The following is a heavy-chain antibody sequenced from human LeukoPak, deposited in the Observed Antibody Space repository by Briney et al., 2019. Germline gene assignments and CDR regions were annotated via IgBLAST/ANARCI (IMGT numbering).Heavy chain of an antibody. CDR3: DLRSGGVTYGQDS. V-gene: IGHV1-8*01. D-gene: IGHD5-18*01. CDR1: GYTFTSYD. CDR2: MNPNSGNT. Sequence: GASVKVSCKASGYTFTSYDINWVRQATGQGLEWMGWMNPNSGNTGYAQKFQGRVTMTRSTSISTAYMELSSLRSEDTAVYARDLRSGGVTYGQDSWGQGTLVTVSS. J-gene: IGHJ4*02.